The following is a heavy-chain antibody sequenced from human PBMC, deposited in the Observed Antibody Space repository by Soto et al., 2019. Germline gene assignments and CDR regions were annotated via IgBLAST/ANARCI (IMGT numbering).Heavy chain of an antibody. CDR2: ISGSGVST. D-gene: IGHD3-10*01. J-gene: IGHJ6*02. V-gene: IGHV3-23*01. Sequence: GGSLRLSCAASGFTFSSYALGWVRQAPGRGLECVSAISGSGVSTFYAGSVKGRFTISRDTSKNTLYLQMNTLTAEDTAVYYCAKDHRIWGRLVEYMDVWGQGTTVTVSS. CDR1: GFTFSSYA. CDR3: AKDHRIWGRLVEYMDV.